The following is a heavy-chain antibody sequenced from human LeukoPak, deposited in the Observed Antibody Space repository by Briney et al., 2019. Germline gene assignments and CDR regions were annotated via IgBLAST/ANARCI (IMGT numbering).Heavy chain of an antibody. CDR3: ACVSGRIDVIVVVPGHFQH. V-gene: IGHV3-23*01. D-gene: IGHD3-22*01. J-gene: IGHJ1*01. CDR1: GGTFSSCA. Sequence: PGGSLKLSCSASGGTFSSCAMSWVPQAPGKGLEWVSAISGSGGSTYYADSVKGRFTISRDNSKNKLYLQLNSLRAEDTAEYYCACVSGRIDVIVVVPGHFQHWGQGTLVTVSS. CDR2: ISGSGGST.